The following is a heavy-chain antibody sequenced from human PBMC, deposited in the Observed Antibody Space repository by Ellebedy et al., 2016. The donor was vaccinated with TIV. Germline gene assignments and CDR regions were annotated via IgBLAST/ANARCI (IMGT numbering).Heavy chain of an antibody. V-gene: IGHV1-2*02. J-gene: IGHJ4*02. CDR1: GDTFTGYY. Sequence: ASVKVSCKASGDTFTGYYMHWVRQAPGQGLEWMGWINPNSGGTNYAQKFKGRVTMTRDTSISTAYMALNRLRSDDSAVYYCARDDYDILTGSGSYFDSWGQGTLVTVSS. D-gene: IGHD3-9*01. CDR2: INPNSGGT. CDR3: ARDDYDILTGSGSYFDS.